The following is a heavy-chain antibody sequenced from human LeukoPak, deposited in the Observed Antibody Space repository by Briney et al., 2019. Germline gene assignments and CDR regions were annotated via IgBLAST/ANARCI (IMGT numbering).Heavy chain of an antibody. V-gene: IGHV4-4*07. CDR2: IYSSGST. CDR1: GGSISSYY. J-gene: IGHJ4*02. CDR3: ARDEYQLYFKL. D-gene: IGHD2-2*01. Sequence: PSETLSLTCTVSGGSISSYYWSWIRQPAGKGLEWIGRIYSSGSTNYNPSLKNRVTMSVDMSKNQFSLKVTSVTAADTAVYYCARDEYQLYFKLWGQGTLVTVSS.